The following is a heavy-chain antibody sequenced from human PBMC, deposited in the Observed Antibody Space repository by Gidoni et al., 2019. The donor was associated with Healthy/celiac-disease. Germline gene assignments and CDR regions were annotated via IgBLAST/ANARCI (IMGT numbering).Heavy chain of an antibody. D-gene: IGHD3-22*01. CDR1: GGSVSSGSYY. Sequence: QVQLQESGPGLVKPSETLSLTCTVSGGSVSSGSYYWSWVRQPPGKGLEWIGYIYYSGSTNYTPSLKSRVTISVDTSKNQFSLKLSSVTAADTAVYYCARDRRYYYDSSGFDYWGQGTLVTVSS. CDR3: ARDRRYYYDSSGFDY. J-gene: IGHJ4*02. V-gene: IGHV4-61*01. CDR2: IYYSGST.